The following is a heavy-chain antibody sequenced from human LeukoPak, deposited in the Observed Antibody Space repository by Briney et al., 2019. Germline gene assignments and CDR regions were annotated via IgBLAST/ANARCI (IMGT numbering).Heavy chain of an antibody. CDR1: GGSISSSSYY. CDR3: ARSVGRALRYFDWLYYYYMDV. V-gene: IGHV4-39*07. J-gene: IGHJ6*03. Sequence: KPSETLSLTCTVSGGSISSSSYYWGWIRQPPGKGLEWIGSIYYSGSTYYNPALKSRVTISVDTSKNRFSLKLSSVTAADTAVYYCARSVGRALRYFDWLYYYYMDVWGKGTTVTISS. D-gene: IGHD3-9*01. CDR2: IYYSGST.